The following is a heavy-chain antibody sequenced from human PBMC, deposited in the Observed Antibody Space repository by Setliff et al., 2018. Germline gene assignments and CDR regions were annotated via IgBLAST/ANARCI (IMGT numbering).Heavy chain of an antibody. CDR2: INHSGST. J-gene: IGHJ4*02. CDR1: GGSFSGYY. D-gene: IGHD6-19*01. Sequence: PSETLSLTCAVYGGSFSGYYWSWIRQPPGKGLEWIGEINHSGSTNYNPSLKSRVTISVDTSKNQFSLKLSSVTAADTAVYYCARGYGYSSGWYRVYFDYWGQGTLVTVPQ. V-gene: IGHV4-34*01. CDR3: ARGYGYSSGWYRVYFDY.